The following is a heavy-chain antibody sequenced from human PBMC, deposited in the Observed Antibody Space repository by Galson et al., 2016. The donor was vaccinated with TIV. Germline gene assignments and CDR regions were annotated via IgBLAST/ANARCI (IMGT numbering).Heavy chain of an antibody. CDR1: GDSVSSTSAA. CDR3: ARGAPSVFGVIMTLDY. Sequence: CAISGDSVSSTSAAWNWIRQSPSRGREWLGRTYYRSTCYNDYAASLKWRITINPDTSKNQFSLQLTSVTPEAAAVYYCARGAPSVFGVIMTLDYWGQGTLVTVSS. V-gene: IGHV6-1*01. CDR2: TYYRSTCYN. J-gene: IGHJ4*02. D-gene: IGHD3-3*01.